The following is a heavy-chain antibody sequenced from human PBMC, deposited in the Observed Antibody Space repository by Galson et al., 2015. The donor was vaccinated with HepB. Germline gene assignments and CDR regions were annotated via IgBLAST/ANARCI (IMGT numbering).Heavy chain of an antibody. J-gene: IGHJ4*02. Sequence: SLRLSCAASGFTFSSYWMHWVRQAPGKGLVWVSRINSDGSSTSYADSVKGRFTISRDNAKNTLYLQMNSLRAEDTAVYYCARGPYSGSYYPPDYWGQGTLVTVSS. CDR2: INSDGSST. V-gene: IGHV3-74*01. CDR1: GFTFSSYW. CDR3: ARGPYSGSYYPPDY. D-gene: IGHD1-26*01.